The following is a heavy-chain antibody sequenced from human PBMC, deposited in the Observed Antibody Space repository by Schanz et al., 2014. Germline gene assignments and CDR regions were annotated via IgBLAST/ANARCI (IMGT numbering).Heavy chain of an antibody. J-gene: IGHJ4*02. V-gene: IGHV1-69*02. CDR3: ARGRTFDY. Sequence: VQLEQSGAEVKKPGSSMKVSCKASGGTFSTYTISWVRQAPGQGLEWMGRIIPILGIANYAQKFRGRVTMTRNTSMSTAYIELHILTSEDAAVYYCARGRTFDYWGQGTLVTVSS. CDR1: GGTFSTYT. CDR2: IIPILGIA.